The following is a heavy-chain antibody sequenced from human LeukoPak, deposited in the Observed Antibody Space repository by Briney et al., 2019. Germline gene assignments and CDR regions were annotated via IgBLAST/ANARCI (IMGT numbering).Heavy chain of an antibody. Sequence: SVKVSCXASGGTFSSYAISWVRQAPGQGLEWMGGIIPIFGTANYAQKFQGRVTITADESTSTAYMELSSLRSGDTAVYYCARAFLRPYSSGWSLFDYWGQGTLVTVSS. CDR3: ARAFLRPYSSGWSLFDY. V-gene: IGHV1-69*01. CDR2: IIPIFGTA. J-gene: IGHJ4*02. D-gene: IGHD6-19*01. CDR1: GGTFSSYA.